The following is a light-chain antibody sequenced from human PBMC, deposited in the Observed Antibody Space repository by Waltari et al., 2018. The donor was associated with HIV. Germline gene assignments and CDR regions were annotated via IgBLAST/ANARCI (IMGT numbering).Light chain of an antibody. CDR1: SSDVGGYNY. Sequence: QSALTQPPSASGSPGHSFTISCPGPSSDVGGYNYFSWYQQHPGKAPKLMIYEVSKRPSGVPDRFSGSKSGNTASLTVSGLQAEDEADYYCSSYAGSNNYVVFGGGTKLTVL. CDR3: SSYAGSNNYVV. J-gene: IGLJ2*01. CDR2: EVS. V-gene: IGLV2-8*01.